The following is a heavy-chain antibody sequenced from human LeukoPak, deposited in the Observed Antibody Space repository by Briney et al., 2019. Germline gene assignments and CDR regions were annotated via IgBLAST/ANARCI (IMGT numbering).Heavy chain of an antibody. Sequence: SETLSLTCDVSGASIRNKFWSWLRHPPGKALEWIGYISYTGTTNYNPSLQSRVTISVDTSKNQLSLKLTPMTAADTAVYYCARDTSGYYGRYEHWGQGTLVTVSS. CDR2: ISYTGTT. CDR1: GASIRNKF. J-gene: IGHJ4*02. CDR3: ARDTSGYYGRYEH. V-gene: IGHV4-59*01. D-gene: IGHD3-3*01.